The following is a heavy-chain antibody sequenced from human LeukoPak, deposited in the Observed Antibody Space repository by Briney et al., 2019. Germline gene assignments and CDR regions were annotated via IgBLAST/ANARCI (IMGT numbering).Heavy chain of an antibody. D-gene: IGHD6-13*01. CDR2: ISYDGSNK. J-gene: IGHJ5*02. CDR1: GFTFSSYA. CDR3: ARDQRQQLVPSWFDP. V-gene: IGHV3-30*04. Sequence: GGSLRLSCAASGFTFSSYAMRWVRQAPGKGLEWVGGISYDGSNKYYADSVKGRFTISRDNSKNTLYLQMNSLRAEDTAVYYCARDQRQQLVPSWFDPWGQGTVVTVSS.